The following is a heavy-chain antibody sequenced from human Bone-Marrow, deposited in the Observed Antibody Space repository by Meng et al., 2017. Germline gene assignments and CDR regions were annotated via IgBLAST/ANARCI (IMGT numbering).Heavy chain of an antibody. D-gene: IGHD4-17*01. CDR2: IYYSGST. CDR1: GGSISSSSYY. V-gene: IGHV4-39*07. Sequence: ESLKISCTVSGGSISSSSYYWGWIRQPPGKGLEWIGSIYYSGSTYYNPSLKSRVTISVDTSNKEFSLRLSTVTAADTAVYYCARGADGDYNYHYFGMDVWGQGTTVTVSS. J-gene: IGHJ6*02. CDR3: ARGADGDYNYHYFGMDV.